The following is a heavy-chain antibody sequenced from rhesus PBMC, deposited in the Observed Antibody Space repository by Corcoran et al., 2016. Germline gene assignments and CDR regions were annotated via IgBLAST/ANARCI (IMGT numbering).Heavy chain of an antibody. Sequence: QVQLQESGPGVVKPSETLSLTCAVSGGSISDSYRWSWIRQPPGKGLAWIGYIYGSSTSTNYNPSLKSRVTISKDTSKNQFSLKLSSVTAADTAVYYCARVGATDYWGQGVLVTVSS. CDR2: IYGSSTST. CDR3: ARVGATDY. CDR1: GGSISDSYR. J-gene: IGHJ4*01. D-gene: IGHD1-44*02. V-gene: IGHV4S10*01.